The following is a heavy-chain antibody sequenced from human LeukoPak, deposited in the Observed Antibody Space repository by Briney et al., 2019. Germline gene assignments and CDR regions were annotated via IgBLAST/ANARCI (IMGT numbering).Heavy chain of an antibody. Sequence: PGGSLRLSCAASGFTFSGSAMHWVRQASGKGLEWVGRIRSKANRYATAYAASVKGRFTISRDDSKNTAYLQMNSLKTEDTAVYYCTSLAYGSGSYYIAGYYWGQGTLVTVSS. V-gene: IGHV3-73*01. CDR1: GFTFSGSA. CDR3: TSLAYGSGSYYIAGYY. D-gene: IGHD3-10*01. J-gene: IGHJ4*02. CDR2: IRSKANRYAT.